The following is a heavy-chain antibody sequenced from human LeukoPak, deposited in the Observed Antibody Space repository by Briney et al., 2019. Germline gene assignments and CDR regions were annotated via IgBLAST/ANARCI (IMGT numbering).Heavy chain of an antibody. J-gene: IGHJ3*02. D-gene: IGHD5-18*01. V-gene: IGHV4-59*01. Sequence: SETLSLTCTVSGGSISRYYWSWIRQPPGKGLEWIGYIYYSGSTNYNPSLKSRVTISVDTSKNQFSLKLSSVTAADTAVHYCARGEQLWVLGAFDIWGQGTMVTVSS. CDR3: ARGEQLWVLGAFDI. CDR2: IYYSGST. CDR1: GGSISRYY.